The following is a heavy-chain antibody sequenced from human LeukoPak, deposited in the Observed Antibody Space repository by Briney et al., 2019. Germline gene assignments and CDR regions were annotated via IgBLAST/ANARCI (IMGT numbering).Heavy chain of an antibody. J-gene: IGHJ4*02. CDR3: ARDYDSSGYTHFDY. V-gene: IGHV4-59*01. CDR1: GGSISSYY. D-gene: IGHD3-22*01. CDR2: IYYSGST. Sequence: SETLSLTCTVSGGSISSYYWSWLRQPPGKGLEWIGYIYYSGSTNYNPSLKSRVTISVDTSKNQFSLKLSSVTAADTAVYYCARDYDSSGYTHFDYWGQGTLVTVSS.